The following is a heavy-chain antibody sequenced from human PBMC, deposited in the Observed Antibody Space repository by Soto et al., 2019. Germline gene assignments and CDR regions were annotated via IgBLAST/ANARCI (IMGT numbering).Heavy chain of an antibody. D-gene: IGHD6-13*01. Sequence: SESLSLAFSASGGSITSYCWNWIRQPPGKGLEWIGYIYYSGSTNYNPSLKSRVTISVDTSKNQFSLKLSSVTAADTAVYYCARHTSSSWFPGATLVDYWGQGTLVTVS. CDR2: IYYSGST. CDR3: ARHTSSSWFPGATLVDY. J-gene: IGHJ4*02. CDR1: GGSITSYC. V-gene: IGHV4-59*08.